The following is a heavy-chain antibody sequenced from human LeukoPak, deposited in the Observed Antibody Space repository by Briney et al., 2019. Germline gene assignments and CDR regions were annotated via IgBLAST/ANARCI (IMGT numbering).Heavy chain of an antibody. J-gene: IGHJ4*02. CDR2: ISGSGGST. D-gene: IGHD3-22*01. Sequence: GGSLRLSCAASGFTFSNYAMSWVRQAPGKGLEWVSAISGSGGSTYYADSVKGRFTISRDNSKNTLYLQMNSLRAEDTAVYYCAKDYYDSNGYPHPFDYWGQGTLVTVSS. CDR1: GFTFSNYA. CDR3: AKDYYDSNGYPHPFDY. V-gene: IGHV3-23*01.